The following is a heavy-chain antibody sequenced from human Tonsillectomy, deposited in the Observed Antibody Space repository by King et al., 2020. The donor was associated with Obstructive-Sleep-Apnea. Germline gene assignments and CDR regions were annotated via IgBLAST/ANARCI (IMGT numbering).Heavy chain of an antibody. V-gene: IGHV4-30-4*01. CDR3: ARDPGPNCSAGSCYHQSGY. J-gene: IGHJ4*02. CDR2: IFYSGST. CDR1: GGSISSGNYY. Sequence: VQLQESGPGLVKPSQTLSLTCTVSGGSISSGNYYWSWIRQPPGKGLEWIGYIFYSGSTYYNPSLKSRVTISVDTSKNQFSLRLSSVTAADTAVYYCARDPGPNCSAGSCYHQSGYWGQGTLVTVSS. D-gene: IGHD2-15*01.